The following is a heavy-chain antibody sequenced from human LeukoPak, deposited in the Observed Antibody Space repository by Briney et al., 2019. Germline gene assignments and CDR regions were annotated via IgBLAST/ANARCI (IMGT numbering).Heavy chain of an antibody. V-gene: IGHV4-59*01. CDR1: GGSISSYY. Sequence: PSETLSLTCTVSGGSISSYYWSWIRQPPGKGLEWIGYIYYSGSTNYNPSLKSRVTMSVDTSKNQFSLKLSSVTAADTAVYYCASGTGYSSSWYPGGLRWGQGTLVTVSS. CDR2: IYYSGST. J-gene: IGHJ4*02. CDR3: ASGTGYSSSWYPGGLR. D-gene: IGHD6-13*01.